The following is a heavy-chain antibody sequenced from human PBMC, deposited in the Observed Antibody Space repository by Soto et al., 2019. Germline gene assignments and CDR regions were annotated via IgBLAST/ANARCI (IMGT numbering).Heavy chain of an antibody. J-gene: IGHJ4*02. CDR3: ARGGYGDYVFDY. Sequence: SETLSLTCAVYGGSFSGYYWSWIRQPPGKGLEWIGEINHSGSTNYNPSLKSRVTISVDTSKNQFSLKLSSVTAADTAVYYCARGGYGDYVFDYWGQGTLVTVSS. CDR1: GGSFSGYY. CDR2: INHSGST. V-gene: IGHV4-34*01. D-gene: IGHD4-17*01.